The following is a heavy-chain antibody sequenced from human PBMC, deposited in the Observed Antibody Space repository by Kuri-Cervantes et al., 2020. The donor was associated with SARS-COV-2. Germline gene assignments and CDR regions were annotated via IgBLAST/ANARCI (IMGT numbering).Heavy chain of an antibody. V-gene: IGHV1-3*01. J-gene: IGHJ6*02. CDR3: ATGERPTDPFGVAPGVLYGMDV. CDR2: INAGNGNT. CDR1: GYTFTNYA. Sequence: ASVKVSCKASGYTFTNYAMHWVRQAPGQRLEWMGWINAGNGNTKYSQKFQGRVTITRDTSASTAYMELSSLRSEDTAVYYCATGERPTDPFGVAPGVLYGMDVWGQGTTVTVSS. D-gene: IGHD3-3*01.